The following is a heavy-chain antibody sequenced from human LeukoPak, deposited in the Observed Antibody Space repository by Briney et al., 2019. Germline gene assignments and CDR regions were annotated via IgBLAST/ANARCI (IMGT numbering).Heavy chain of an antibody. CDR3: AKSRRYYDILTGYYDY. CDR2: ISGSGGST. D-gene: IGHD3-9*01. J-gene: IGHJ4*02. Sequence: PGGSLRLSCAASGFTFSDYYMSWIRQAPGKGLEWVSAISGSGGSTYYADSVKGRFTISRDNSKNTLYLQMNSLRAEDTAVYYCAKSRRYYDILTGYYDYWGQGTLVTVSS. CDR1: GFTFSDYY. V-gene: IGHV3-23*01.